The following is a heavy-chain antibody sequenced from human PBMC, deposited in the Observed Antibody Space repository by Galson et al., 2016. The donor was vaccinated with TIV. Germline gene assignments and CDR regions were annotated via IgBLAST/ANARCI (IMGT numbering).Heavy chain of an antibody. Sequence: SVKVSCKASGYTLTAYYMHWVRQAPGQGLEWMGWINPTSGVTNSAQKFQGRVTMTRDTSIRTAYMELSSLRSGDTAVYYCGGSYSSGGRVDNWGQGTRVTVAS. J-gene: IGHJ4*02. V-gene: IGHV1-2*02. CDR1: GYTLTAYY. CDR2: INPTSGVT. D-gene: IGHD6-19*01. CDR3: GGSYSSGGRVDN.